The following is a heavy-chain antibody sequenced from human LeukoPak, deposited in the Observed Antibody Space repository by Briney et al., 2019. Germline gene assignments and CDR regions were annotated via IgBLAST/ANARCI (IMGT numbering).Heavy chain of an antibody. CDR3: AKVKGSEGYCSITSCLADY. CDR1: GYTFTSYG. CDR2: ISAYNGNT. D-gene: IGHD2-2*01. J-gene: IGHJ4*02. V-gene: IGHV1-18*01. Sequence: GASVKLSFKASGYTFTSYGISWVRQAPGQGLEWMGWISAYNGNTNYAQKLQGRVTMTTDTSTSTAYMELRSLRSEDTAVYDCAKVKGSEGYCSITSCLADYWGRGTLVSVSS.